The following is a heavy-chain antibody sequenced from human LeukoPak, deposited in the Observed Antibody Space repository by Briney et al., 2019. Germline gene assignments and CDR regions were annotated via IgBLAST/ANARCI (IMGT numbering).Heavy chain of an antibody. CDR1: GFTFDDYG. J-gene: IGHJ6*03. CDR2: INWNGGST. V-gene: IGHV3-20*04. CDR3: ARAGDYNWNYYYYMDV. Sequence: RPGGSLRLSCAASGFTFDDYGMSWVRQAPGKGLEWVSGINWNGGSTGYADSVKGRFTISRDNAKNSLYLQMNSLRAEDTALYYCARAGDYNWNYYYYMDVWGKGTTVTVSS. D-gene: IGHD1-20*01.